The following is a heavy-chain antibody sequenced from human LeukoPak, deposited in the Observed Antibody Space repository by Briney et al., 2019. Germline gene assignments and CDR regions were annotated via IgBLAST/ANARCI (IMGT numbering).Heavy chain of an antibody. CDR1: GGSFSGYY. CDR2: INHSGST. D-gene: IGHD4-17*01. J-gene: IGHJ4*02. V-gene: IGHV4-34*01. CDR3: ARGDYGDYAIDY. Sequence: SETLSLTCAVYGGSFSGYYWSWIRQPPGKGLEWIGEINHSGSTNYNPSLKSRVTISVDTSKNQFSLKLSSVTAADTAVHYCARGDYGDYAIDYWGQGTLVTVSS.